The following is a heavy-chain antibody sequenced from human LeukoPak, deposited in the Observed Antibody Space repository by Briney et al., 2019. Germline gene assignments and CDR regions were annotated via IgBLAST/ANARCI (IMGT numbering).Heavy chain of an antibody. J-gene: IGHJ4*02. Sequence: SETLSLTCTVSGGSISSSSYYWGWIRQPPGKGLEWIGSIYYSGSTYYNPSLKSRVTISVDTSKNQFSLRLSSVTAADMAVYFCARLGYSVSWTDCWGQGTLSPSPQ. CDR2: IYYSGST. CDR3: ARLGYSVSWTDC. V-gene: IGHV4-39*01. CDR1: GGSISSSSYY. D-gene: IGHD6-13*01.